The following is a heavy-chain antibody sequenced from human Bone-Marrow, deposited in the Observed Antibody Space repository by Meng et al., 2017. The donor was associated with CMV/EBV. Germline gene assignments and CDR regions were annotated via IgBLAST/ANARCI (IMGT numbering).Heavy chain of an antibody. CDR3: ARRITMVRGVIIPNYYGMDV. D-gene: IGHD3-10*01. V-gene: IGHV1-46*01. CDR2: INPSGGST. Sequence: ASVKVSCKASGYTFTSYYMHWVRQAPGQGLEWMGIINPSGGSTSYAQKFQGRVTMTRDTSTSTVYRELSSLRSEDTAVYYCARRITMVRGVIIPNYYGMDVWGQGTTVTVSS. J-gene: IGHJ6*02. CDR1: GYTFTSYY.